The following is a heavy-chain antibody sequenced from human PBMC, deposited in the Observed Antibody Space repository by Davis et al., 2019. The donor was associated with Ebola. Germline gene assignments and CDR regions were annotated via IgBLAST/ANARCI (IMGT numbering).Heavy chain of an antibody. Sequence: GESLKISCAASGFTFSRYGMHWVRQAPGKGLEWVAYIPYDGSKRWYGDSVKGRFTISRDNSKNTLYLQMNSLRAEDTAQYYCAKAGCGSTSCYSNQWGRGTLVTVSS. CDR2: IPYDGSKR. D-gene: IGHD2-2*01. CDR1: GFTFSRYG. V-gene: IGHV3-30*02. CDR3: AKAGCGSTSCYSNQ. J-gene: IGHJ4*02.